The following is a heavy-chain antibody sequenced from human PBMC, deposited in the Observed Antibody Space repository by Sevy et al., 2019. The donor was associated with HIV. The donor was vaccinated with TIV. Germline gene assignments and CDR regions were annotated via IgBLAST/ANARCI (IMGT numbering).Heavy chain of an antibody. V-gene: IGHV3-30*04. Sequence: GGSLRLSCAASGFTFSSYAMHWVRQAPGKGLERVAVISYDGSNKYYGDSGKGRFTISRENSKNTLYMQMNSLRAEDTTVYYCARVRRYCSGGSGQPDYYCCGIDVWGQGTTVTVSS. CDR2: ISYDGSNK. CDR1: GFTFSSYA. D-gene: IGHD2-15*01. J-gene: IGHJ6*02. CDR3: ARVRRYCSGGSGQPDYYCCGIDV.